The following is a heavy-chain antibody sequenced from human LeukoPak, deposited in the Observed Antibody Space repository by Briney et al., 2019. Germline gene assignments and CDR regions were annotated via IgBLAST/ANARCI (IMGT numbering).Heavy chain of an antibody. CDR2: IRSKANSYAT. V-gene: IGHV3-73*01. CDR3: TRPGLLGYCSGGSCYGY. CDR1: GFTFSGSA. J-gene: IGHJ4*02. Sequence: GGSLKLSCAASGFTFSGSAMHWVRQASGKGLEWVGRIRSKANSYATAYAASVKGRFTISRDDSKNTAYLQMNSLKTEDTAVYYCTRPGLLGYCSGGSCYGYWGQGTLVTVSS. D-gene: IGHD2-15*01.